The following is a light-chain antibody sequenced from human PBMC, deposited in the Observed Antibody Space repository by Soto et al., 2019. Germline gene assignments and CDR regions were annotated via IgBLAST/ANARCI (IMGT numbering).Light chain of an antibody. Sequence: QSALTQPASVSGSPGQSITISSTGTSSDVGGYNYVSWYQQHPGKAPKLMIYDVSNRPSGVSNRFSGSKSGNTASLTISGLQAEDEADYYCSSYTSSSTLKGVFGTGTKLTVL. J-gene: IGLJ1*01. CDR3: SSYTSSSTLKGV. V-gene: IGLV2-14*01. CDR2: DVS. CDR1: SSDVGGYNY.